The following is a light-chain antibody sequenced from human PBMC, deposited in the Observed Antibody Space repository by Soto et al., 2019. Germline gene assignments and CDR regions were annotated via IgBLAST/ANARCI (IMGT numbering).Light chain of an antibody. CDR3: QQYKAWPFS. V-gene: IGKV3-15*01. Sequence: EIVMTQSPDILSVSPGERATLSCRASQSVSGNLAWYQQKPGQAPRLLIYGASARATNVPARFSGGGSGKIFALTISSLLYDDFAFYYCQQYKAWPFSSGGGTRVDIK. CDR2: GAS. CDR1: QSVSGN. J-gene: IGKJ4*01.